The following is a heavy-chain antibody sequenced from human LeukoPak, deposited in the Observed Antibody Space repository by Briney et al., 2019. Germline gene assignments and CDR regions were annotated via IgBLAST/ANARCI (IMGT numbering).Heavy chain of an antibody. J-gene: IGHJ4*02. Sequence: ASVKVSCKASGGDFSTYTINWVRQAPGQGLEWMWGIIPTFHTANYAHKFQGRVTITADESARTAYMELSSLGSDDTAVYYCARDHDSNVYYAQFAYWGQGTLVTVSS. CDR1: GGDFSTYT. CDR3: ARDHDSNVYYAQFAY. V-gene: IGHV1-69*01. D-gene: IGHD3-22*01. CDR2: IIPTFHTA.